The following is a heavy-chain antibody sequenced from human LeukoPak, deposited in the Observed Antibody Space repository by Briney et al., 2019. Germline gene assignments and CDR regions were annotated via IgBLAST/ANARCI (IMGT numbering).Heavy chain of an antibody. CDR2: MYHSGST. Sequence: PSETLSLTCTVSNYSISTDYYWGWSRPPPGKGLEGIVTMYHSGSTYYNPSLKSRVTISVDTSKNQLSLQLNSVTAEDTAVYYCARYDVWGSYRAFDYWGQGTLVTVSS. CDR3: ARYDVWGSYRAFDY. D-gene: IGHD3-16*02. CDR1: NYSISTDYY. V-gene: IGHV4-38-2*02. J-gene: IGHJ4*02.